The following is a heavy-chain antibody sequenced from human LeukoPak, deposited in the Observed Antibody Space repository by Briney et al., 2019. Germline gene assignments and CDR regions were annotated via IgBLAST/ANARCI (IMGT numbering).Heavy chain of an antibody. CDR3: ARDSTVILFDY. CDR2: ISSSSSYI. D-gene: IGHD4-17*01. Sequence: GGSLRLSCAASGFTFSSSSMNWVRQAPGKGLEWVSSISSSSSYIYYADSVKGRFTISRDNAKNSLYLQMNSLRAEDTAVYYCARDSTVILFDYWGQGTLVTVSS. CDR1: GFTFSSSS. J-gene: IGHJ4*02. V-gene: IGHV3-21*01.